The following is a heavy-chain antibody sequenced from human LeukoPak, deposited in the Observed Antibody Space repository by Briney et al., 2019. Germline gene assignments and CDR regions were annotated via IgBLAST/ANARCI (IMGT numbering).Heavy chain of an antibody. J-gene: IGHJ4*02. Sequence: GGSLRLSCAASGFTFTNYAMSWVRQAPGKGLEWVSTITDSGGTTFYVDSVKGRFTISRDNFKSTVYLQMNSLRAEDTAVYYCAKLWRGSHPRYFDHWGQGTLVTVSS. D-gene: IGHD1-26*01. CDR1: GFTFTNYA. CDR3: AKLWRGSHPRYFDH. V-gene: IGHV3-23*01. CDR2: ITDSGGTT.